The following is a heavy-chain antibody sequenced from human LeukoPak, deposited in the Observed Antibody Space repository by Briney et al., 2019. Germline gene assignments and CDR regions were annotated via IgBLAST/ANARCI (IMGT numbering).Heavy chain of an antibody. D-gene: IGHD6-13*01. V-gene: IGHV4-59*01. J-gene: IGHJ5*02. CDR3: ARITPAAAEGDWFDP. CDR2: IYYSGST. CDR1: GGSISSYY. Sequence: SETLSLTCTVAGGSISSYYWSWIRQPPGKGLEWIGYIYYSGSTNYNPSLKSRVTISVDTSKNQFSLKLSSVTAADTAVYYCARITPAAAEGDWFDPWGQGTLVTVSS.